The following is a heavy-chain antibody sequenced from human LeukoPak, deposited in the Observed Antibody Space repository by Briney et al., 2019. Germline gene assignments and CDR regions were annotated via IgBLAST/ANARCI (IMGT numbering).Heavy chain of an antibody. CDR1: GFTFSSYS. D-gene: IGHD6-19*01. J-gene: IGHJ4*02. CDR3: AREIAVAGSYYFDY. V-gene: IGHV3-21*01. CDR2: ISSSSSYI. Sequence: GGSLRLSCAASGFTFSSYSMNWVRQAPGKGLEWVSSISSSSSYIYYADSVKGRFTISRDNAKNSLYLQMNSLRAEDTAVYYCAREIAVAGSYYFDYWGQGILVTVSS.